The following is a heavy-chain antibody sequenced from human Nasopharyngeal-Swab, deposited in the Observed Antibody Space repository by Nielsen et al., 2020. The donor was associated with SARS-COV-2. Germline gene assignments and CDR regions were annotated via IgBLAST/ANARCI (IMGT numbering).Heavy chain of an antibody. J-gene: IGHJ4*02. V-gene: IGHV3-11*04. D-gene: IGHD7-27*01. CDR1: GFTFGDYY. CDR3: ARDRANWDFDY. CDR2: ISGSGGTI. Sequence: GGSLRLSCAASGFTFGDYYMSWIRQAPGKGLEYISYISGSGGTIYYGDSMKGRFTISRDNAKNSLYLQMNSLRAEDTAVYYCARDRANWDFDYWGQGTLVTVSS.